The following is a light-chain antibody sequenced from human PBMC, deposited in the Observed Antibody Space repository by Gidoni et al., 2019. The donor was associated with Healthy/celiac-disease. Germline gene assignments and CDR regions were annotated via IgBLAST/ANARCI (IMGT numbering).Light chain of an antibody. CDR1: QSISSY. J-gene: IGKJ4*01. Sequence: QMPQSPSSLSASVGDSVTITCWTRQSISSYVHWYQQKPGKAPTLLIYAASSLQSGIPSRFSGRGSGTDFTLTISRQQPEDVATYYCQQSYNTPLTFGGGTKVEIK. CDR3: QQSYNTPLT. V-gene: IGKV1-39*01. CDR2: AAS.